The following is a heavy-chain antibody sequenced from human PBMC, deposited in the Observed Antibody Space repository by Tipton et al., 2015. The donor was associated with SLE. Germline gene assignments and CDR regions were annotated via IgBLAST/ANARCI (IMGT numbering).Heavy chain of an antibody. J-gene: IGHJ4*02. D-gene: IGHD4-17*01. V-gene: IGHV4-39*07. Sequence: LRLSCTVSGGSISSSSYYWGWIRQPPGKGLEWIGSIYYSGSTYYNPSLKSRVTISVDTSKNQFSLKLSSVTAADTAVYYCAGLFYGDFAYYSDYWGQGTLVTVSS. CDR3: AGLFYGDFAYYSDY. CDR1: GGSISSSSYY. CDR2: IYYSGST.